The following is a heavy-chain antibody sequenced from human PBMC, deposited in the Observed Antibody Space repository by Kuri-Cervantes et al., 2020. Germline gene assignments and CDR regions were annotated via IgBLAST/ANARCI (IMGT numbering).Heavy chain of an antibody. Sequence: SVKVSCKASGYTFTSSAVQWVRQARGQRREWIGWIVVGSGNTNYAQKFQERVTITRDMSTSTAYMELSSLRSEDTAVYYCAAEENSSGWVRGAFDIWGQGTMVTVSS. CDR2: IVVGSGNT. V-gene: IGHV1-58*01. D-gene: IGHD6-19*01. J-gene: IGHJ3*02. CDR1: GYTFTSSA. CDR3: AAEENSSGWVRGAFDI.